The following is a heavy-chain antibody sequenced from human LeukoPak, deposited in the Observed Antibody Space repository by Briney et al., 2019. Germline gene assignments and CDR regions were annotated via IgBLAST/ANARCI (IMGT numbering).Heavy chain of an antibody. CDR2: IWYDGSNK. V-gene: IGHV3-33*06. CDR1: GFTFSSYG. J-gene: IGHJ2*01. Sequence: PGRSLRLSCAASGFTFSSYGMHWVRQAPGKGLEWVAVIWYDGSNKYYADSVKGRFTISRDNPKNTLYPQMNSLRAEDTAVYYCAKDGPSPTYCSSTSCYGIPLGGLDLWGRGTLVTVSS. D-gene: IGHD2-2*01. CDR3: AKDGPSPTYCSSTSCYGIPLGGLDL.